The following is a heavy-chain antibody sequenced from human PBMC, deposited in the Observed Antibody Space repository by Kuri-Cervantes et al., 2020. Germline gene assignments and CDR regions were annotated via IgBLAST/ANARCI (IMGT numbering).Heavy chain of an antibody. CDR1: GFTFSSYW. CDR2: IKQDGSEK. D-gene: IGHD3-10*01. J-gene: IGHJ4*02. Sequence: ESLKISCAASGFTFSSYWMSWVRQAPGKGLEWVANIKQDGSEKYYVDSVKGRFTISRDNAKNSLYLQMNSLRAEDTAVYYCAREGQAGYYGSGSYNPPADYWGQGTLVTVSS. V-gene: IGHV3-7*01. CDR3: AREGQAGYYGSGSYNPPADY.